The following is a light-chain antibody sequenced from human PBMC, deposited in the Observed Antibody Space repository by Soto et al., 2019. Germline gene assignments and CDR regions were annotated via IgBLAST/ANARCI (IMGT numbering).Light chain of an antibody. CDR2: EVS. CDR1: SSDVGIYNL. J-gene: IGLJ1*01. Sequence: QSVLTQPASVPGSPGQSITISCTGTSSDVGIYNLVSWYQQHPGKAPKLMIYEVSKRPSGVSNRFSGSKSGNTASLTISGLQAEDEADYYCCSYAGSSTYVFGTGTKVTVL. V-gene: IGLV2-23*02. CDR3: CSYAGSSTYV.